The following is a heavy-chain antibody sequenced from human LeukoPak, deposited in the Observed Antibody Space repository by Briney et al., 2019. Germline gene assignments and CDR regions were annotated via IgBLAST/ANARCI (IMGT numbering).Heavy chain of an antibody. CDR2: IKQDGREK. D-gene: IGHD6-19*01. Sequence: GGSLRLSCAASGFTFSSYWMSWVRQAPGKGLEWVANIKQDGREKYYVDSVKGRFIISRDNSKNSLYLQMNSLRTEDTALYYCTKEHSSGWPTIDCWGQGTLVTVSS. J-gene: IGHJ4*02. V-gene: IGHV3-7*03. CDR1: GFTFSSYW. CDR3: TKEHSSGWPTIDC.